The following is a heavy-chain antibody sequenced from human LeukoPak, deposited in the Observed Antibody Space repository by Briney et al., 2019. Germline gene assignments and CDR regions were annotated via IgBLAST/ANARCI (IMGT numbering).Heavy chain of an antibody. V-gene: IGHV4-4*07. Sequence: SETLSLTCTVSGGSISSYYWSWIRQPAGKGLEWIGRLDTSGSTNYNPSLKSRVTMSEDTSKKQFSLKLSSVTAADTAVYYCASTTYYYDSSGYYFLDYWGQGTLVTVSS. J-gene: IGHJ4*02. D-gene: IGHD3-22*01. CDR3: ASTTYYYDSSGYYFLDY. CDR1: GGSISSYY. CDR2: LDTSGST.